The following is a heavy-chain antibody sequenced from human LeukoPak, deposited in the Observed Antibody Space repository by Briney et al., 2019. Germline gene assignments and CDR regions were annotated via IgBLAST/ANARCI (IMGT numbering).Heavy chain of an antibody. Sequence: GASVKVSCKASGGTFSSYAVSWVRQAPGQGLEWMGGIIPIFGITNYAQKFQGRVTITADKSTSTAYMELSSLRSEDTAMYYCASLYCSGGSCYQPFDYWGQGTLLTVSS. CDR2: IIPIFGIT. V-gene: IGHV1-69*10. J-gene: IGHJ4*02. D-gene: IGHD2-15*01. CDR3: ASLYCSGGSCYQPFDY. CDR1: GGTFSSYA.